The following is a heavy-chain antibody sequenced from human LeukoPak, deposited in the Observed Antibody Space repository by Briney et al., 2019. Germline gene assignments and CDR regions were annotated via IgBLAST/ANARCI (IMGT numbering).Heavy chain of an antibody. J-gene: IGHJ4*02. V-gene: IGHV3-74*01. CDR2: INPDGSTT. CDR1: GFTFSRYW. Sequence: GGSLRLSCAASGFTFSRYWMHWIRQAPGKGLVWVSRINPDGSTTNYADSVKGRFTISRDNTRNKLYLQMNSLRAEDTAVYYCTRDTYGPRDYWGQGILVTVSS. D-gene: IGHD3-10*01. CDR3: TRDTYGPRDY.